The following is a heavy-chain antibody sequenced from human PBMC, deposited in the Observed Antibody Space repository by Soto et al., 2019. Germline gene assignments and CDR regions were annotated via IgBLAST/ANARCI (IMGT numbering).Heavy chain of an antibody. Sequence: SETLSLTCTVSGGSIISDYWSWIRQPPGKGLEWIGYISYSGSTNYNPSLKSLVTISVDTSKNQFSLNLSSVTAADTAVYYCARVLSGSSLFDYWGQGTLVTVSS. V-gene: IGHV4-59*01. D-gene: IGHD1-26*01. J-gene: IGHJ4*02. CDR3: ARVLSGSSLFDY. CDR2: ISYSGST. CDR1: GGSIISDY.